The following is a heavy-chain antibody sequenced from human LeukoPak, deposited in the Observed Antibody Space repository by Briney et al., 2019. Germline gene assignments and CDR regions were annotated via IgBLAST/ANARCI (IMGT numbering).Heavy chain of an antibody. J-gene: IGHJ5*02. V-gene: IGHV4-59*12. CDR3: ARDPAYSFALSPPYNWFDP. CDR1: GGSISSYY. CDR2: IYYSGST. Sequence: PSETLSLTCTVSGGSISSYYWSWIRQPPGKGLEWVGYIYYSGSTNYNPSLKSRVTISVDTSKNQFSLKLISVTAADTAVYYCARDPAYSFALSPPYNWFDPWGQGTLVTVSS. D-gene: IGHD5-18*01.